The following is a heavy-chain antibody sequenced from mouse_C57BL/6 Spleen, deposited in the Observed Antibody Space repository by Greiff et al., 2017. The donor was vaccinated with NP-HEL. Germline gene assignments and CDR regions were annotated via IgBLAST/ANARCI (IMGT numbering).Heavy chain of an antibody. CDR1: GFNIKDYY. D-gene: IGHD1-1*01. V-gene: IGHV14-1*01. Sequence: VQLKESGAELVRPGASVKLSCTASGFNIKDYYMHWVKQRPEQGLEWIGRIDPEDGDTEYAPKFQGKATMTADTSSNTAYLQLSSLTSEDTAVYYCTIYYGSSWGYYFDYWGQGTTLTVSS. J-gene: IGHJ2*01. CDR2: IDPEDGDT. CDR3: TIYYGSSWGYYFDY.